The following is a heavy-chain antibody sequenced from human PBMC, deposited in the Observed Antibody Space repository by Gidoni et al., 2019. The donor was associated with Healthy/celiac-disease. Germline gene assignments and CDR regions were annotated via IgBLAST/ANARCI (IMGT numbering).Heavy chain of an antibody. Sequence: QVPLLESGGGLVKPGGSLRLSFAASVFTFSDYYMSLFRQAPGKVLEWVSYISSSSSYTNYADSGKGRFTITRDNAKNSLYLQMNSLRAEDTAVYYCARDRGPAHPGSYYIWGQGTLVTVSS. CDR2: ISSSSSYT. CDR3: ARDRGPAHPGSYYI. V-gene: IGHV3-11*05. J-gene: IGHJ4*02. D-gene: IGHD3-10*01. CDR1: VFTFSDYY.